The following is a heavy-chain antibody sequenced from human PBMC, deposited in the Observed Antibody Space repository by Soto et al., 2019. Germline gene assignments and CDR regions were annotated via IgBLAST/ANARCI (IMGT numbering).Heavy chain of an antibody. D-gene: IGHD1-7*01. CDR2: ISAYNGNT. CDR3: ARHITGTRAMFDY. J-gene: IGHJ4*02. V-gene: IGHV1-18*01. CDR1: GYTFTSYG. Sequence: ASVKVSCKASGYTFTSYGISWVRQAPGQGLEWMGWISAYNGNTNYAQKLQGRVTTTTDTSTSTAYMELRGLRSDDTAVYYCARHITGTRAMFDYWGQGTLVTVSS.